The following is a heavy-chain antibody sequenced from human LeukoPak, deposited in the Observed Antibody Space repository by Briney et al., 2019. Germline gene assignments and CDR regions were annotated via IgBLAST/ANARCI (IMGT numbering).Heavy chain of an antibody. CDR2: IYPCDSDT. CDR1: GYSFISYW. CDR3: DRHYGPGSYYYDRTCYYEDAFDR. J-gene: IGHJ3*02. Sequence: SLQIPCNGSGYSFISYWIGWLRQMPGEGLEWMGVIYPCDSDTSYNPSFQGQVTISADKSNSPVSLQLSSLTASDTAMYYCDRHYGPGSYYYDRTCYYEDAFDRWGQGTKVTDSS. V-gene: IGHV5-51*01. D-gene: IGHD3-22*01.